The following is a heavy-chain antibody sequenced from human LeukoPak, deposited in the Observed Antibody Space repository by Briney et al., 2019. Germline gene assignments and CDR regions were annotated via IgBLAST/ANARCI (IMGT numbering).Heavy chain of an antibody. V-gene: IGHV3-74*03. D-gene: IGHD2-8*01. CDR1: GFSFSGHW. CDR3: TRSGFSNGYDY. Sequence: GGSLRLSCVASGFSFSGHWMHWVRQAPGKGLVAVSRITPDGTDTAYADSVKGRFTISRDNAKNTLYLEMNSLTAEDTALYYCTRSGFSNGYDYWGQGTLGTVSS. CDR2: ITPDGTDT. J-gene: IGHJ4*02.